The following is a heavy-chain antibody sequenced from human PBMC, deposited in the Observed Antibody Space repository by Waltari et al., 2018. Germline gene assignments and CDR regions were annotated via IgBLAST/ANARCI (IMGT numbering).Heavy chain of an antibody. CDR3: ARLSIAAAGTPLDY. V-gene: IGHV4-38-2*01. CDR1: GYSISSGYY. CDR2: LYHSGST. J-gene: IGHJ4*02. Sequence: QVQLQESGPGLVKPSETLSLTCAVSGYSISSGYYWGWIRQPPGKGLEWIGSLYHSGSTYYNPSVKRRVTISVDTSKNQFSLKLSSVTAADTAVYYCARLSIAAAGTPLDYWGQGTLVTVSS. D-gene: IGHD6-13*01.